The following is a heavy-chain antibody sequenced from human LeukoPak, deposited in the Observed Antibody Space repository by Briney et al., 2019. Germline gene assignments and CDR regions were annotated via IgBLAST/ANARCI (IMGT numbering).Heavy chain of an antibody. CDR1: GGSVSSGSYY. V-gene: IGHV4-61*01. Sequence: PSETLSLTCTVSGGSVSSGSYYWSWIRQPPGKGLEWIGYIYYSGSTNYNPSLKSRVTISVGTSKNQFSLKLSSVTAADTAVYYCARDCSSTSCYTFGAFDIWGQGTMVTVSS. CDR3: ARDCSSTSCYTFGAFDI. J-gene: IGHJ3*02. D-gene: IGHD2-2*02. CDR2: IYYSGST.